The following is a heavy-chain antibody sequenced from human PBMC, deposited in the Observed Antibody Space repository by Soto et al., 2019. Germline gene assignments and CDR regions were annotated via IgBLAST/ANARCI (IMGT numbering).Heavy chain of an antibody. D-gene: IGHD5-12*01. V-gene: IGHV4-59*08. CDR2: IYYSGST. CDR3: ARLDGYDHYFAY. CDR1: GGSISSHY. J-gene: IGHJ4*02. Sequence: QVQLQGSGPGLVKPSETLSLTCTVSGGSISSHYWSWIRQPPGQGLEWIGYIYYSGSTNYNPSLKSRGTISVDTAKSQFSLRLSSVTAADTAVYFCARLDGYDHYFAYWGRGALVTVSS.